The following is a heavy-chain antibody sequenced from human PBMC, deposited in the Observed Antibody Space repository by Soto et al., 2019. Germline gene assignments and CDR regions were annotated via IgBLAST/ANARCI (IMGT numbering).Heavy chain of an antibody. D-gene: IGHD3-3*01. V-gene: IGHV4-31*03. Sequence: SETLSLTCTVSGGSISSGGYYWSWIRQHPGKGLEWIGYIYYSGSTYYNPSLKSRVTISVDTSKNQFSLKLSSVTAADTAVYYCARAAYYDFWSGPSSGGMDVWGQGTTVTVSS. J-gene: IGHJ6*02. CDR1: GGSISSGGYY. CDR2: IYYSGST. CDR3: ARAAYYDFWSGPSSGGMDV.